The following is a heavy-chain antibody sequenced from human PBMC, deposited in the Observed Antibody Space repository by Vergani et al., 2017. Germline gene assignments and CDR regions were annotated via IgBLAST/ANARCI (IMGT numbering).Heavy chain of an antibody. CDR3: ARAYYDSSGYLDY. CDR1: GLTFDDYA. V-gene: IGHV3-9*01. Sequence: EVQLVESGGGLVQPGRSLRLSCAASGLTFDDYAMHWVRQAPGKGLEWVSHISWNSGNIGYADSVKGRFTISRDNAKNSLYLQMNSLRAEDTALYYCARAYYDSSGYLDYWGQGTLVTVSS. D-gene: IGHD3-22*01. CDR2: ISWNSGNI. J-gene: IGHJ4*02.